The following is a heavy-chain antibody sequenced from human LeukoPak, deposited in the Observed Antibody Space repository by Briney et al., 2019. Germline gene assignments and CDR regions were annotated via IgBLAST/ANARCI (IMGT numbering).Heavy chain of an antibody. CDR2: IYYSGST. CDR1: GGSISSSSYY. J-gene: IGHJ4*02. D-gene: IGHD1-26*01. Sequence: PSETLSLTCTVSGGSISSSSYYWGWIRQPPGKGLEWIGSIYYSGSTYYNPSLKSRVTISVDTSKNQFSLKLSSVTATDTAVYYCARIRGSLAHLDYWGQGTLVTVSS. V-gene: IGHV4-39*01. CDR3: ARIRGSLAHLDY.